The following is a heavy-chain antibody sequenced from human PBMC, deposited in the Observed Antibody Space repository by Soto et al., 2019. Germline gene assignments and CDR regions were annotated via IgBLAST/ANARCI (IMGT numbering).Heavy chain of an antibody. Sequence: EVQLLESGGTLVQPGGSLRLSCADSGFTFSGYAMSWVRQAPGKGLEWVSAISGSGGSTYYADSVKGRFTISRDNSKNTLYLQMNSLRAEDTAVYYCAKAVVVVVAATNFDSWGQGTLVTVSS. D-gene: IGHD2-15*01. J-gene: IGHJ4*02. CDR1: GFTFSGYA. CDR3: AKAVVVVVAATNFDS. V-gene: IGHV3-23*01. CDR2: ISGSGGST.